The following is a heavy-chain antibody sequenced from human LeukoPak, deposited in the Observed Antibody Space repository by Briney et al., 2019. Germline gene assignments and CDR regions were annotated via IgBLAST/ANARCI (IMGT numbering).Heavy chain of an antibody. D-gene: IGHD1-26*01. V-gene: IGHV4-4*07. CDR2: IYTSGST. J-gene: IGHJ4*02. Sequence: NPSETLSLTCTVSGGSISSYYWSWIRQPAGKGLEWIGRIYTSGSTSYNPSLKSRVTMSVDTSKNQFSLKLSSVTAADTAVYYCARDGYSGSSFDHWGQGTLVTVSS. CDR3: ARDGYSGSSFDH. CDR1: GGSISSYY.